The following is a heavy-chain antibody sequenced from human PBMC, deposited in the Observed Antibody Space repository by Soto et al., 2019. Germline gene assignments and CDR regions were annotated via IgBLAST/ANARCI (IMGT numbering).Heavy chain of an antibody. J-gene: IGHJ6*02. V-gene: IGHV1-58*02. D-gene: IGHD3-10*01. CDR3: AAPSNYYGSGRSGGYYYGIDV. CDR2: IVVGSGNT. Sequence: AASVKVSCKASGFTFTSSAMQWVRQARGQRLEWIGWIVVGSGNTNYAQKFQERVTITRDMSTSTAYMELSSLRSEDTAVYYCAAPSNYYGSGRSGGYYYGIDVWGQGTTVTVSS. CDR1: GFTFTSSA.